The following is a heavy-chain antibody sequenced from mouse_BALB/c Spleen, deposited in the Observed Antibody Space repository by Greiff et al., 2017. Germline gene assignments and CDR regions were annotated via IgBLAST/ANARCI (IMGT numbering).Heavy chain of an antibody. Sequence: EVKLVESGGGLVQPGGSLKLSCAASGFTFSSYGMSWVRQTPDKWLELVATINSNGGSTYYPDSVKGRVTISRDNAKNTLYLQMSSLKSEDTAMYYCARDRDDYGPWFDYWGQGTLVTVSA. CDR3: ARDRDDYGPWFDY. D-gene: IGHD2-4*01. V-gene: IGHV5-6-3*01. CDR1: GFTFSSYG. J-gene: IGHJ3*01. CDR2: INSNGGST.